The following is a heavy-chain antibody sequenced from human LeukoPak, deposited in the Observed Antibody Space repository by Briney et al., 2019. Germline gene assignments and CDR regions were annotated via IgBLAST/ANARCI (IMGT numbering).Heavy chain of an antibody. CDR2: ISSSGSTI. Sequence: GGSLRLSCAASGFTFSSYEMNWVRQAPGKGLEWVSYISSSGSTIYYADSVKGRFTISRDNAKNSLYLQTSSLRAEDTAVYYCAKADDSWYPNWFDPWGQGTLVTVSS. CDR1: GFTFSSYE. D-gene: IGHD6-13*01. J-gene: IGHJ5*02. V-gene: IGHV3-48*03. CDR3: AKADDSWYPNWFDP.